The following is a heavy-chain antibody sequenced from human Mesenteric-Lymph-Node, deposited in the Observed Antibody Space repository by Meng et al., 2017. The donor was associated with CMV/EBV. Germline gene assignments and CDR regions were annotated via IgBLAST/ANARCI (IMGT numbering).Heavy chain of an antibody. D-gene: IGHD5-18*01. Sequence: ASVKVSCKASGYIFTDYYIQWVRQASGRGVEWMGWINPNSGGTNYAQKFQGRVTMTRDTSISTAYMELSRLRSDDTAVYYCASGVSGGYSYHDYWGQGTLVTVSS. CDR1: GYIFTDYY. J-gene: IGHJ4*02. V-gene: IGHV1-2*02. CDR2: INPNSGGT. CDR3: ASGVSGGYSYHDY.